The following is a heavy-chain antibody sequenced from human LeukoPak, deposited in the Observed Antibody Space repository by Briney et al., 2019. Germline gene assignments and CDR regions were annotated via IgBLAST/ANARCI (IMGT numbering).Heavy chain of an antibody. Sequence: QPGRSLRLSCAASGFTFSSYAMHWVRQAPGKGLEWVAVISYDGSNKYYADSVKGRFTISGDNSKNTLYLQMNSLRAEDTAVYYCARGVGFSHDAFDIWGQGTMVTVSS. V-gene: IGHV3-30-3*01. J-gene: IGHJ3*02. D-gene: IGHD2-15*01. CDR3: ARGVGFSHDAFDI. CDR2: ISYDGSNK. CDR1: GFTFSSYA.